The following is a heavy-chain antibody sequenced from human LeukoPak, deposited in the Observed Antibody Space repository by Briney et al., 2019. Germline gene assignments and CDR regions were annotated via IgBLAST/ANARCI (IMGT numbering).Heavy chain of an antibody. CDR2: IYHSGST. J-gene: IGHJ4*02. V-gene: IGHV4-38-2*02. Sequence: SETLSLTCTVSGYSISSGSYWGWIRQPPGKGLEWIASIYHSGSTNYNPSLKSRVTISVDKSKNQFSLKLSSVTAADTAVYYCARQPFGTSFVRYYFDYWGQGTLVTVSS. CDR1: GYSISSGSY. CDR3: ARQPFGTSFVRYYFDY. D-gene: IGHD3-10*01.